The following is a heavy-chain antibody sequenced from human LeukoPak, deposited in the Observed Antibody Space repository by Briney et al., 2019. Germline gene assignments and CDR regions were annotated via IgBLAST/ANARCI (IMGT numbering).Heavy chain of an antibody. Sequence: PGGSLRLSCAASGFTFSNAWMSWVRQAPGKGLEWVGRIKTKTEGETTDFAAPVRVRFTISRDDSTNTLFLQMNSLRTEDTAVYYCTTDAATIAAAGTGPYWGQGTLVTVSS. CDR2: IKTKTEGETT. J-gene: IGHJ4*02. CDR1: GFTFSNAW. CDR3: TTDAATIAAAGTGPY. D-gene: IGHD6-13*01. V-gene: IGHV3-15*01.